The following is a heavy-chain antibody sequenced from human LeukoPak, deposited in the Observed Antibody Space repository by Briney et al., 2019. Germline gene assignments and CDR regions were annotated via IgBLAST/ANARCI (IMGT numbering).Heavy chain of an antibody. CDR3: ARVVVGAYHSYCAMDV. J-gene: IGHJ6*02. CDR1: GGTFSSYG. CDR2: IMPFFGTA. D-gene: IGHD2-15*01. Sequence: SVKVSCKASGGTFSSYGISWVRQAPGQGLEWMGGIMPFFGTANYVQNFQGRVTITADESTSTAYMELSSLRSGDTAVYYCARVVVGAYHSYCAMDVWGQGTTVTVSS. V-gene: IGHV1-69*01.